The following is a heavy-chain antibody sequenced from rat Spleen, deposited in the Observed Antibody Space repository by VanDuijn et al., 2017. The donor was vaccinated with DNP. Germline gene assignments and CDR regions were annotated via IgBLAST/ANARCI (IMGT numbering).Heavy chain of an antibody. CDR3: ARWYNSGYYFDY. CDR1: RFTFNNFW. V-gene: IGHV5-31*01. CDR2: ITSSGDNT. Sequence: EVRLVESGGDLVQPGRYLKLSCVASRFTFNNFWMTWFRQVPGKGLDWVSSITSSGDNTLYPDSVKGRFTISRDIAKNTLYMQMNSLRSEDTATYYCARWYNSGYYFDYWGQGTLVTVSS. J-gene: IGHJ3*01. D-gene: IGHD4-3*01.